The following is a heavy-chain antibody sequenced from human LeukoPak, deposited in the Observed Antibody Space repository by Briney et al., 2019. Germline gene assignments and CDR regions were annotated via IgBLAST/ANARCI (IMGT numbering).Heavy chain of an antibody. CDR1: GFTVSSNY. D-gene: IGHD3-3*01. CDR3: ARSLSRWANGIRFQTKLDP. J-gene: IGHJ5*02. CDR2: SYTSGST. V-gene: IGHV4-4*07. Sequence: GSLILSCAAAGFTVSSNYMCWIRQPAGKGLEWIWRSYTSGSTNYTPSLKSRVTISGDTSKNQFSLKLSSVTAADTAVYYCARSLSRWANGIRFQTKLDPWGQGTLVTVSS.